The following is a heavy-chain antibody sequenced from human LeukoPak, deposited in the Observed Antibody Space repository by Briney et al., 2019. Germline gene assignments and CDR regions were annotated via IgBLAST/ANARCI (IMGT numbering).Heavy chain of an antibody. J-gene: IGHJ4*02. CDR1: GYTFPSYG. Sequence: GASVKVSLMASGYTFPSYGIIWVRQAPGQGLEWMGWISAYDGNTNYAQKVQGRVTMTTDTSTSTVYMELRSLRSDDTAVYYCARVLGGYSNGYFDYWGQGTMVTVSS. CDR3: ARVLGGYSNGYFDY. V-gene: IGHV1-18*01. CDR2: ISAYDGNT. D-gene: IGHD5-18*01.